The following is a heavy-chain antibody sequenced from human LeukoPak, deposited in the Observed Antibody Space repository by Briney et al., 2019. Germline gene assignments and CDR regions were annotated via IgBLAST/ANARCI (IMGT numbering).Heavy chain of an antibody. CDR2: ISGSGGST. J-gene: IGHJ4*02. CDR1: GVTFRSYA. V-gene: IGHV3-23*01. Sequence: GGSLRLSCAASGVTFRSYAMSWGRDAPRKGGEWVSAISGSGGSTNYADSAKGRFTISRDNSKNTLYLQMISVRARDTAVYSCATSSRYTGSYYWGQGCLVTVSA. D-gene: IGHD1-26*01. CDR3: ATSSRYTGSYY.